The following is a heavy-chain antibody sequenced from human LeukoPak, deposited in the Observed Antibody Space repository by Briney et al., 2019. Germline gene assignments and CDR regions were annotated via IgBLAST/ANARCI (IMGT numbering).Heavy chain of an antibody. CDR3: ARSRYSSSYFDY. V-gene: IGHV1-69*05. J-gene: IGHJ4*02. CDR2: IIPIFGTA. D-gene: IGHD6-13*01. CDR1: GGTFSSYA. Sequence: SVKVSCKASGGTFSSYAISWVRQAPGQGLEWMGGIIPIFGTANYAQKSQGRVTITTDESTSTAYMELSSLRSEDTAVYYCARSRYSSSYFDYWGQGTLVTVSS.